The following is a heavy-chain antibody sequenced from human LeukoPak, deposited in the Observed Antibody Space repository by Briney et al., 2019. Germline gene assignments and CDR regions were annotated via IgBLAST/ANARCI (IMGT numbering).Heavy chain of an antibody. J-gene: IGHJ4*02. CDR2: IYNSGNT. CDR3: ARTWNGYFDY. D-gene: IGHD1-1*01. Sequence: SETLSLTCTVSSGSISSYYWSWIRQPPGKGLEWIGYIYNSGNTNCNPSLKSRVTISVDTSKNQFSLKLSSVTAADTAVYYYARTWNGYFDYWGQGTLVTVSS. CDR1: SGSISSYY. V-gene: IGHV4-59*01.